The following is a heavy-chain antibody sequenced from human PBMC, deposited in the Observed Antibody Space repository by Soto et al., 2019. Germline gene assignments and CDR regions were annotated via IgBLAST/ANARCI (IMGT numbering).Heavy chain of an antibody. CDR2: IYYSGST. D-gene: IGHD6-13*01. J-gene: IGHJ4*01. Sequence: SETLSLTCTVSGGSISSYYWSWIRQPPGKGLEWIGYIYYSGSTNYNPSLKSRVTRDIAGEGQGLGSTDRKSGSAGMPRPRSTLFPYTTLFRSETSETLSLTCTVSGGSISSYYW. V-gene: IGHV4-59*01. CDR1: GGSISSYY. CDR3: TLFPYTTLFRSETSETLSLTCTVSGGSISSYY.